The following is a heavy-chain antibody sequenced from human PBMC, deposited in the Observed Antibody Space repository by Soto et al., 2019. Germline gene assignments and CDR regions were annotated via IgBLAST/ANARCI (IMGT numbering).Heavy chain of an antibody. J-gene: IGHJ6*02. Sequence: EAQLVESGGGLVQPGGSLRLSCVGTGFRFSIYWMNWVRQAPGKGLVWVSRVNSDGITTTYADSVRGRFTVSRDNANNTLYLEMNNLRAEDTAVYYCTRDDYSSVDYYGMDVWGQGTTVTVSS. CDR1: GFRFSIYW. CDR3: TRDDYSSVDYYGMDV. D-gene: IGHD6-25*01. CDR2: VNSDGITT. V-gene: IGHV3-74*01.